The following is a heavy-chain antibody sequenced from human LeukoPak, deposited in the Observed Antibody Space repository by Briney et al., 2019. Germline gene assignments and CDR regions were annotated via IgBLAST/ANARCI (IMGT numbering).Heavy chain of an antibody. CDR1: GFTFSSYG. CDR3: ARGDKQLLFNRNKGGFDP. J-gene: IGHJ5*02. CDR2: IRYDGSNK. V-gene: IGHV3-30*02. D-gene: IGHD1-14*01. Sequence: PGGSLRLSCAASGFTFSSYGMHWVRQAPGKGLEWVAFIRYDGSNKYSADSVKGRFTISRDNSKNTLYLQMNSLRPEDTAVYYCARGDKQLLFNRNKGGFDPWGQGALVTVSS.